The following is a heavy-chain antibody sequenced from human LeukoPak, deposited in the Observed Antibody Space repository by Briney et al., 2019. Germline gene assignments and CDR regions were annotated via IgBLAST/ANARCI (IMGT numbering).Heavy chain of an antibody. CDR2: IYPGDSDT. D-gene: IGHD3-9*01. V-gene: IGHV5-51*01. Sequence: GESLKISCKGSGYSFTSYWIGWVRQMPGKGLEWMGIIYPGDSDTRYSPSFQGQVTISADKSISTAYLQWSSLKASDTAMYYCARLDYDILTGLYYFDYWGQGTLVTVSS. J-gene: IGHJ4*02. CDR1: GYSFTSYW. CDR3: ARLDYDILTGLYYFDY.